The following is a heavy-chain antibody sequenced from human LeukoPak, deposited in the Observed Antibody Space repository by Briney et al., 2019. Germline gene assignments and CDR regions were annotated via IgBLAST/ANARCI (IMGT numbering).Heavy chain of an antibody. CDR1: GYTFTSYA. CDR2: ISTNTGNP. D-gene: IGHD1-26*01. CDR3: ARGRGATTFNYYYMDV. V-gene: IGHV7-4-1*02. Sequence: ASVKVSCKASGYTFTSYAMNWVRQAPGQGLEWMGWISTNTGNPTYAQGFTGRFVFSLDTSVSTAYLQFSSLKAEDTAVYYCARGRGATTFNYYYMDVWGKGTTVTVSS. J-gene: IGHJ6*03.